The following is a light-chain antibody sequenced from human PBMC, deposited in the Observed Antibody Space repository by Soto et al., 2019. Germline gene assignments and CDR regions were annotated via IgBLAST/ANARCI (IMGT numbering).Light chain of an antibody. J-gene: IGKJ2*01. CDR2: KVS. Sequence: DVVMTQSPLSLPVTLGQPASISCRSSQSLAYSDGNTYLNWFQQRPGQSPRRLIYKVSKRDSGVQERFSGSGSGTDFTLKISRVEAEDVGVYYCMQGTHWPPYTFGQGTKLEIK. CDR3: MQGTHWPPYT. CDR1: QSLAYSDGNTY. V-gene: IGKV2-30*01.